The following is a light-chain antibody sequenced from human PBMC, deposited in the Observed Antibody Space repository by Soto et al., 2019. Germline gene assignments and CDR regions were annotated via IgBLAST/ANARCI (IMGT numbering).Light chain of an antibody. CDR3: AAWDDSLSGGV. J-gene: IGLJ3*02. CDR1: SSNIGSNY. V-gene: IGLV1-47*01. CDR2: RNN. Sequence: QSVLTQPPSASGTPGQRVTISCSGSSSNIGSNYVYWYQQLPGTAPKLLIYRNNQRPSWVPDRFSGSKSGTSASLAISGLRSADEADYYCAAWDDSLSGGVFGGGTKVTVL.